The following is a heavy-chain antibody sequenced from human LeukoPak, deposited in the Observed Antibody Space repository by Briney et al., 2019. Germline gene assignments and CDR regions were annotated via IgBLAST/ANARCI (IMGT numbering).Heavy chain of an antibody. CDR1: GGAFSNYF. V-gene: IGHV4-34*01. J-gene: IGHJ4*02. D-gene: IGHD2-2*01. Sequence: SETLSLTCAVSGGAFSNYFWTWIRQPPGKGLEWIAEINDSGSTNSNSSLRSRVAISLDTSKNQCSLSLTSVTAADTAVYYCARGQYCSTTTCYSARRYFDFWGQRTLVTVSS. CDR2: INDSGST. CDR3: ARGQYCSTTTCYSARRYFDF.